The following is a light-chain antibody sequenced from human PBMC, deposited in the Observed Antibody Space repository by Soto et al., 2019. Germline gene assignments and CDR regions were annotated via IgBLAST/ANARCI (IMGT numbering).Light chain of an antibody. CDR2: TAS. J-gene: IGKJ1*01. CDR3: QQLNNYPRT. CDR1: QGINNY. Sequence: DFQLTQSPSFLSASVGDRVTITCRASQGINNYLAWYQQKPGKAPKLLIYTASTLQSGVPSRFSGSGSGTEFTLTISSLQPEDFATYYCQQLNNYPRTFGQGTKVEIK. V-gene: IGKV1-9*01.